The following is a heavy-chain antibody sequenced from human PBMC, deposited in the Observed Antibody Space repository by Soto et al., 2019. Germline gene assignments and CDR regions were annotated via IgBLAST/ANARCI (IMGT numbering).Heavy chain of an antibody. D-gene: IGHD3-10*01. V-gene: IGHV1-18*01. CDR2: ISAYNGNT. Sequence: ASVKVSCKASGYTLASYARRWVRQAPGQGLEWMGWISAYNGNTNYAQKFQGRVTITADKSTSTAYMELSSLRSEDTAVYYCARRRITMVRGVTDYYYYGMGVWGQGTTVTVSS. CDR1: GYTLASYA. CDR3: ARRRITMVRGVTDYYYYGMGV. J-gene: IGHJ6*02.